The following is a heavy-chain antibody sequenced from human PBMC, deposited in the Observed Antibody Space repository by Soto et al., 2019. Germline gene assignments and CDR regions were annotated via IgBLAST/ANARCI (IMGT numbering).Heavy chain of an antibody. CDR3: ARDFVHGDHPEYFQH. V-gene: IGHV3-66*01. CDR1: GFTVSSNY. D-gene: IGHD4-17*01. CDR2: IYSGGST. Sequence: EVQLVESGGGLVQPGGSLRLSCAASGFTVSSNYMSWVRQAPGKGLEWVSVIYSGGSTYYADSVKGRFTISGDNSNNTLYLQINSLRAEDTAVYYCARDFVHGDHPEYFQHWGQGTLVTVSS. J-gene: IGHJ1*01.